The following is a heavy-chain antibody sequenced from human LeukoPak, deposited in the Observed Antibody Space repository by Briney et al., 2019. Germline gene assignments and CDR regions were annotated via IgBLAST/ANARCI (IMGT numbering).Heavy chain of an antibody. CDR3: ASFVSSGPYSGYYYGMDV. Sequence: PGGSLRPSCAASGFTFSSYEMNWVRQAPGKGLEWVSYIISSGSTIYYADSVKGRFTISRDNAKNSLYLQMNSLRAEDTAVYYCASFVSSGPYSGYYYGMDVWGQGTTVTVSS. CDR2: IISSGSTI. D-gene: IGHD3-22*01. J-gene: IGHJ6*02. CDR1: GFTFSSYE. V-gene: IGHV3-48*03.